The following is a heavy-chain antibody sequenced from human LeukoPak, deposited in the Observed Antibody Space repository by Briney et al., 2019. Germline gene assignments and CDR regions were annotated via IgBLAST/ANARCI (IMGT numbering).Heavy chain of an antibody. CDR3: ARGPVVWRITMVRGAAYYFDY. J-gene: IGHJ4*02. CDR2: MNPNSGNA. Sequence: ASVQVSCTASGYSFTSSDINWVRQATGQGLEWMGWMNPNSGNAGFAPKFHGRVTLTRNTSISTAYMELSSLTSEDTAVYYCARGPVVWRITMVRGAAYYFDYWGQGTPVTVSS. CDR1: GYSFTSSD. V-gene: IGHV1-8*01. D-gene: IGHD3-10*01.